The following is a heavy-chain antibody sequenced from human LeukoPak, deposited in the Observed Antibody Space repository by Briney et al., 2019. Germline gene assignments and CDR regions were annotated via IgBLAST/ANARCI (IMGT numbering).Heavy chain of an antibody. V-gene: IGHV3-23*01. CDR2: ISESGDNS. J-gene: IGHJ4*02. CDR3: AKDPEF. Sequence: GGSLRLSCVVSGFTFSSQAMSWVRHVPGKGLEWISGISESGDNSFSIDSVKGRFTISRDNSKNTLYLQMDSLRVEDTAVYYCAKDPEFWGQGTLVSVSS. CDR1: GFTFSSQA. D-gene: IGHD3-10*01.